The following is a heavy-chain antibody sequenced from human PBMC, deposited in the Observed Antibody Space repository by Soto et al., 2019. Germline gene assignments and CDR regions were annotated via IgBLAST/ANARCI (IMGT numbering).Heavy chain of an antibody. V-gene: IGHV1-69*01. CDR2: LIPIFGAA. D-gene: IGHD6-6*01. CDR1: GGTFTNYV. CDR3: ARGRSSPNFDP. J-gene: IGHJ5*02. Sequence: QVQLVQSGAEVRKPGSSVNVSCKISGGTFTNYVISWLRQAPGQGLEWMGGLIPIFGAANLAQKFQGRVTITSDEYTSTVNMELSSLTSEYTAVYYCARGRSSPNFDPWGQGTLVTVSS.